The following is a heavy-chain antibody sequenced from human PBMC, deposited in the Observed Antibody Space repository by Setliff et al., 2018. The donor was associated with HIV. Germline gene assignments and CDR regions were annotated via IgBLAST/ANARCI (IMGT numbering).Heavy chain of an antibody. Sequence: GGSLRLSCAASGFTFSNAWMNWVRQAPGKGLEWVSYISPSSTIIYYPDSVKGRFTTSRDNARNSLYLEMNSLRADDTAVYYCARDFCGRSCSSGYGYFDHWGQGTLVTVSS. V-gene: IGHV3-48*01. J-gene: IGHJ4*02. CDR3: ARDFCGRSCSSGYGYFDH. CDR1: GFTFSNAW. CDR2: ISPSSTII. D-gene: IGHD2-15*01.